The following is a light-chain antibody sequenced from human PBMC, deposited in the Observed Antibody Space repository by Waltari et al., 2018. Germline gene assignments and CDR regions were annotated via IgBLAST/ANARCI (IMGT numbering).Light chain of an antibody. CDR3: QQYGDWPPT. CDR1: RTIGSD. V-gene: IGKV3-15*01. CDR2: GVS. Sequence: VVMTQSPAILSVSPGETASLSCRASRTIGSDLAWYQQKPGQSPRLLIYGVSSRATGFPARFSASGSGTEFTLTITGLQSEDVAVYHCQQYGDWPPTFGQRTQLEIK. J-gene: IGKJ2*01.